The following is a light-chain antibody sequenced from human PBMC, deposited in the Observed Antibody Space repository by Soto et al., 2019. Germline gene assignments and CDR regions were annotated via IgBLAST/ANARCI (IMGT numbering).Light chain of an antibody. CDR1: SSNIGSNT. J-gene: IGLJ3*02. V-gene: IGLV1-44*01. CDR2: SNS. Sequence: QSVLTQPPSASGTPGQRVTISCSGGSSNIGSNTVNWYQHLPGTAPRLLIFSNSQRPSGVPDRFSASKSGTSASLAISGLQSEDEGDYYCAAWDDSLSGVVFGGGTKLTVL. CDR3: AAWDDSLSGVV.